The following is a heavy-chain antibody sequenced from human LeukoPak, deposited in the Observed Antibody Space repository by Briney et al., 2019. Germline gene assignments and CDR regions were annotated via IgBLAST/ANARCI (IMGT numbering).Heavy chain of an antibody. CDR3: AKVTVPNSSSWYPGRFYFDY. J-gene: IGHJ4*02. V-gene: IGHV3-23*01. CDR2: ISGSGGNT. D-gene: IGHD6-13*01. CDR1: GFTFSSYA. Sequence: AGGSLRLSCAAPGFTFSSYAMNWVRQAPGKGLEWVSGISGSGGNTYYADSVKGRFTISRDNSKNTLYLQMNSLRAEDTAEYYCAKVTVPNSSSWYPGRFYFDYWGQGTLVTVSS.